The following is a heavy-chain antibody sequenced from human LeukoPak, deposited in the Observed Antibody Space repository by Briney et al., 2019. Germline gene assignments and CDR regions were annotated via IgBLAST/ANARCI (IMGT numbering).Heavy chain of an antibody. J-gene: IGHJ4*02. D-gene: IGHD2-2*01. CDR1: RGTLSSYA. CDR2: IIPIFGTG. CDR3: LYHPRQVYFDY. V-gene: IGHV1-69*05. Sequence: SLKVSCKASRGTLSSYAISWVRQAPGQGVEWMGRIIPIFGTGNSAKTLQGRVTTTTDETPRTAYIGMSSLRSPDTALSYCLYHPRQVYFDYWGQGTLVTVSS.